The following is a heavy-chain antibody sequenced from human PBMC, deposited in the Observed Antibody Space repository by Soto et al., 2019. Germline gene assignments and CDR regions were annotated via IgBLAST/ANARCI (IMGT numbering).Heavy chain of an antibody. J-gene: IGHJ6*02. V-gene: IGHV4-59*01. CDR2: IYYSGST. CDR3: ARAGYYYYGMDV. Sequence: QVQLQESGPGLVKPSETLSLTCTVSGGSISSYYWSWIRQPPGKGLEWIGYIYYSGSTNYNPSLKSRVTISVDTSKNQSSLKLSSVTAADTAVDYCARAGYYYYGMDVWGQGTTVTVSS. CDR1: GGSISSYY.